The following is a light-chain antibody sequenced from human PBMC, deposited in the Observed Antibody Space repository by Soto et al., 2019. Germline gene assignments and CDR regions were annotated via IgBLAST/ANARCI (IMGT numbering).Light chain of an antibody. Sequence: DIVLTQSPGTLSLSPGDRATLSCRASQSVNYYVAWYQQRPGQAPRLLIYDASNRAPGIPDRFSGSGSGTGYMRSSSSLEPEEVAVCCCQQRSHGIASGGGTKVDIK. CDR3: QQRSHGIA. CDR2: DAS. J-gene: IGKJ4*02. V-gene: IGKV3-11*01. CDR1: QSVNYY.